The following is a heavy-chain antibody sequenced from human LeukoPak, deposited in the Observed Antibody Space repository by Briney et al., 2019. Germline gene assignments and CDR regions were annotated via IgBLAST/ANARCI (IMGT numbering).Heavy chain of an antibody. Sequence: GASVTVSCKASGYSFTGYYMHWVRQAPGQGLEWMGWINPNSGVTNYGQKFQGRVTMTRDTSITTAYMELNSLRSDDTAVYYCFRQRNSGGYYSNYWGQGTLVTVSS. CDR2: INPNSGVT. CDR1: GYSFTGYY. CDR3: FRQRNSGGYYSNY. J-gene: IGHJ4*02. V-gene: IGHV1-2*02. D-gene: IGHD3-10*01.